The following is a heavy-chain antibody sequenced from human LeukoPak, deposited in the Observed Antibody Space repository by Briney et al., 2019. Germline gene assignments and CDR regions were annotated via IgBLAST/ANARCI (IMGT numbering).Heavy chain of an antibody. D-gene: IGHD3-22*01. CDR1: GFTFSSYG. CDR2: ISYDGSNK. CDR3: AKENYSDSNGYYPSAFDS. J-gene: IGHJ4*02. Sequence: GGSLRLSCAASGFTFSSYGMHWVRQAPGKGLEWVAVISYDGSNKYYADSVNGRFPISSNNSKNTLYLQMNSLRADDTAVYYCAKENYSDSNGYYPSAFDSWGQGTLVTVSS. V-gene: IGHV3-30*18.